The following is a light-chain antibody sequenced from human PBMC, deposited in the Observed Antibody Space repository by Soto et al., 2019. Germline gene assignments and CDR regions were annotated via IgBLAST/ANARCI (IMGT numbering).Light chain of an antibody. CDR2: GAS. V-gene: IGKV3-20*01. CDR1: QSVSSSY. J-gene: IGKJ3*01. Sequence: EIGLTQSPGTLSLSPGERATLSCRASQSVSSSYLAWYQQKPGQAPRLLNYGASSRATGSPDRFSGRGSGIDFTLNIRRLEPEGFAVDYCRQYGSSPLLTFGPGTKVDIK. CDR3: RQYGSSPLLT.